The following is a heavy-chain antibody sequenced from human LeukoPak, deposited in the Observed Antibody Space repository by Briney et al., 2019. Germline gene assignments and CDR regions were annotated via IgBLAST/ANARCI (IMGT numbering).Heavy chain of an antibody. CDR1: GGSITSSSYY. Sequence: PETLSLTCTVSGGSITSSSYYWGWIRQPPGKGLEWIGSIYSSGSTYYNPSLKSRVTISVDTSKNQFSLKLSSVTAADTAVYYCARSILGHDAFDIWGQGTMVTVSS. V-gene: IGHV4-39*01. CDR2: IYSSGST. J-gene: IGHJ3*02. D-gene: IGHD2-21*01. CDR3: ARSILGHDAFDI.